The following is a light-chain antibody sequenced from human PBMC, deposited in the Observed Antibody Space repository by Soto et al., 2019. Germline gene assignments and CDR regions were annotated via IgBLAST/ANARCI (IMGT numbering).Light chain of an antibody. V-gene: IGKV3-11*01. CDR1: QSVSSY. CDR2: EAS. CDR3: QQRSNWLFT. J-gene: IGKJ3*01. Sequence: EIVLTQSPATLSLSPGEGATLSCRACQSVSSYLAWYQHKPGQAPRLLISEASNRATGVPDRFSGSGSGTDFTLTISSLEPEDFAVYYCQQRSNWLFTFGPGTKVDLK.